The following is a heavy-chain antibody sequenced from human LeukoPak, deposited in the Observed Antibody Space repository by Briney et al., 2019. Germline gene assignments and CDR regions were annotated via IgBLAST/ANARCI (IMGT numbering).Heavy chain of an antibody. J-gene: IGHJ4*02. CDR2: ISYDGSNK. V-gene: IGHV3-30-3*01. D-gene: IGHD1-26*01. CDR1: GFTFSNYS. Sequence: GGSLRLSCAASGFTFSNYSIHWVRQAPGKGLEWVAVISYDGSNKYYADSVEGRFTISRDNSKNTLYLQMNSLRAEDTAVYYCARGRWELLSYFDYWGQGTLVTVSS. CDR3: ARGRWELLSYFDY.